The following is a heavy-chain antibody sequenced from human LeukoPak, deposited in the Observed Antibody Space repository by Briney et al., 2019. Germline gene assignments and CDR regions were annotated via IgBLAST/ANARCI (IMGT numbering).Heavy chain of an antibody. CDR3: ARVRGNRGKYFDY. CDR1: GGSFSGYY. D-gene: IGHD3-16*01. Sequence: SETLSLTCAVYGGSFSGYYWSWIRQPPGKGLEWIGEINHSESTNYNPSLKSRVTISVDTSKNQFSLKLSSVTAADTAVYYCARVRGNRGKYFDYWGQGTLVTVSS. V-gene: IGHV4-34*01. J-gene: IGHJ4*02. CDR2: INHSEST.